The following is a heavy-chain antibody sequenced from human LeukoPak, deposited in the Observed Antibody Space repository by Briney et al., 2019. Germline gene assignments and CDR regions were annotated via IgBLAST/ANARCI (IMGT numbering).Heavy chain of an antibody. CDR2: ISSSSSYI. CDR1: GFTFSSYS. D-gene: IGHD4-17*01. Sequence: GGPLRLSCAASGFTFSSYSMNWVRQAPGKGLEWVSSISSSSSYIYYADSVKGRFTIHRDTPKNSLSLKMNSLRPEHTAVYYCARDDDYGDYGDAFDIWGQGPVVTVSS. V-gene: IGHV3-21*01. CDR3: ARDDDYGDYGDAFDI. J-gene: IGHJ3*02.